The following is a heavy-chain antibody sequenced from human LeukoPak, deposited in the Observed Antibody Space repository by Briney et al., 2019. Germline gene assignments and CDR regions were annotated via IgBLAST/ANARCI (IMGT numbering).Heavy chain of an antibody. CDR2: MNSDGSTT. J-gene: IGHJ4*02. CDR3: VRALMGTSDH. V-gene: IGHV3-74*01. Sequence: GGSLRLSCAASGFTFSRDWMHWVRHAPGKGLVWVSRMNSDGSTTNYADSVKGRFTISRDNSKNTLYLQMNSLRAEDTAVYYCVRALMGTSDHWGQGSLVTVSS. D-gene: IGHD7-27*01. CDR1: GFTFSRDW.